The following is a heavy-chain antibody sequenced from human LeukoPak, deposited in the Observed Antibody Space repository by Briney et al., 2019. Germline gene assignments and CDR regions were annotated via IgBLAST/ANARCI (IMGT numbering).Heavy chain of an antibody. J-gene: IGHJ4*02. Sequence: PSETLSLTSTVSAGSISGFCWSRNAQPAGQGLEWIGRIYTSRSTNYNPSLKSRVTISVDKSKNQFSLKLSSVTAADTAVYYCARSGYCSSASCYAVDFFDYWGEGTLVTVSS. CDR1: AGSISGFC. CDR2: IYTSRST. CDR3: ARSGYCSSASCYAVDFFDY. V-gene: IGHV4-4*07. D-gene: IGHD2-2*01.